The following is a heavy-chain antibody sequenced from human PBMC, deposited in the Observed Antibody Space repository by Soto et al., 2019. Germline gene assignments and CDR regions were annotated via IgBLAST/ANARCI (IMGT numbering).Heavy chain of an antibody. D-gene: IGHD1-1*01. CDR2: IIPIFGTA. Sequence: ASVKVSCKASGGTFSSYAISWVRQAPGQGLEWMGGIIPIFGTANYAQKFQGRVTITADKSTSTAYMELSSLRSEDTAVYYCARDQDNWNDAVDAFDIWGQGTMVTV. J-gene: IGHJ3*02. CDR1: GGTFSSYA. V-gene: IGHV1-69*06. CDR3: ARDQDNWNDAVDAFDI.